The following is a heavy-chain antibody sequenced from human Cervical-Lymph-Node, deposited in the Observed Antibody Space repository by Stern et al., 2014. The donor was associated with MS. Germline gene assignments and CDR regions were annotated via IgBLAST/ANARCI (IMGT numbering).Heavy chain of an antibody. V-gene: IGHV1-2*02. CDR2: IDPNSGGT. Sequence: QVQLVQSGAEVKKPGASVKVSCKASGYSFTAYYMHWVRQAPGQGLEWMGLIDPNSGGTKSAQNFQGRVTMTRDTSISTFYMDLSGLTSDDTAVFYCARERHSMDVWGQGTTVTVSS. CDR3: ARERHSMDV. CDR1: GYSFTAYY. J-gene: IGHJ6*02.